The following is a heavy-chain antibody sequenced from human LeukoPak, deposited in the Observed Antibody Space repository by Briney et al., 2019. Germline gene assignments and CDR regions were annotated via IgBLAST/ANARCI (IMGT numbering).Heavy chain of an antibody. Sequence: SETLSLTCTVSGDSISSYYWSWIRQPPGKGLEWIGYIYYSGSTNYNPSLKSRVTISLDTSKNQFSLKLSSVTAADTAVYYCATGQSYGPYFDYWGQGNLVTVSS. CDR1: GDSISSYY. D-gene: IGHD5-18*01. V-gene: IGHV4-59*01. J-gene: IGHJ4*02. CDR3: ATGQSYGPYFDY. CDR2: IYYSGST.